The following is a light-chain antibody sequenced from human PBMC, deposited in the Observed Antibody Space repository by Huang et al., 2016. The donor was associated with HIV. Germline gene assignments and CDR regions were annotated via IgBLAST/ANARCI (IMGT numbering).Light chain of an antibody. J-gene: IGKJ4*01. Sequence: EIVLTQSPGTLSLSPGERATLSCRASQSVDSSYLAWYQQKPGQAPRLLIYGACSRATDIPDRFSGSGSGTDFTLTISRLEPEDFAVYYCQQYGSSPPKLTFGGGTKVEMK. V-gene: IGKV3-20*01. CDR2: GAC. CDR1: QSVDSSY. CDR3: QQYGSSPPKLT.